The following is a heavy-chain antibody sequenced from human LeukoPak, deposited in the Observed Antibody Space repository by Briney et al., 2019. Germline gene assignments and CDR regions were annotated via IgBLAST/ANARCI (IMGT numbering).Heavy chain of an antibody. D-gene: IGHD2-2*02. CDR2: ISGSGGST. CDR1: GFTFSSYA. CDR3: AKRGGDIVVVPAAIPLNWFDP. J-gene: IGHJ5*02. Sequence: GGSLRLSCAASGFTFSSYAMSWVRQAPGKGLEWGSAISGSGGSTYHADSVKGRFTIPRDNSKNTLYLQMNSLRAEETAVYYCAKRGGDIVVVPAAIPLNWFDPWDQGPLVTVYS. V-gene: IGHV3-23*01.